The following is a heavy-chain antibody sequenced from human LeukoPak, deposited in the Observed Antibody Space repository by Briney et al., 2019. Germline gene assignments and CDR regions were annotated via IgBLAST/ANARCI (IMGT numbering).Heavy chain of an antibody. Sequence: KPSETLSLTCAVYGGSFSGYYWSWIRQPPGKGLEWIGEINHSGSTNYNPSLKSRVTISVDTSKNQFSLKLSSVTAAGTAVYYCARGRGALDYWGQGTLVTVSS. CDR3: ARGRGALDY. CDR1: GGSFSGYY. CDR2: INHSGST. V-gene: IGHV4-34*01. D-gene: IGHD3-16*01. J-gene: IGHJ4*02.